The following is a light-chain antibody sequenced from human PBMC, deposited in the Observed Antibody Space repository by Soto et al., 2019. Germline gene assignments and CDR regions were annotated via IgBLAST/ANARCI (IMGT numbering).Light chain of an antibody. CDR3: EQYNSYSPT. CDR1: QSISSW. V-gene: IGKV1-5*03. J-gene: IGKJ2*01. Sequence: DIQMTQSPSTLSASVGDRVTITCRASQSISSWLAWYQQKPGKAPKLLIYKASSLESGVPSRFSGSGSGIEFTLTISSLQTDDFETYYCEQYNSYSPTFGQGTKLDIK. CDR2: KAS.